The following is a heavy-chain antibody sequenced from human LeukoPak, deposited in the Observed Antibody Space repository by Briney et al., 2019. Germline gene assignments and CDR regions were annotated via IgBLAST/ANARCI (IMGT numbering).Heavy chain of an antibody. Sequence: PGGSLRLSCAASGFTFDDYAMHWVRQAPGKGLEWVSGISWNSGSIGYADSVKGRFTISRDNAKNSLYLQMNSLRAEDTALYYCAKATLHYDFWSGYYTFDYWGQGTLVTVSS. V-gene: IGHV3-9*01. CDR3: AKATLHYDFWSGYYTFDY. J-gene: IGHJ4*02. CDR1: GFTFDDYA. D-gene: IGHD3-3*01. CDR2: ISWNSGSI.